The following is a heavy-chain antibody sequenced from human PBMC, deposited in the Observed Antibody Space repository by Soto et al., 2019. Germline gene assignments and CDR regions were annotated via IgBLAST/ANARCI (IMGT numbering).Heavy chain of an antibody. CDR3: ARQLAYYGSGSSP. CDR2: INYSGST. Sequence: PSETLSLTCTVSGGSVSSSEFYWGWIRQAPGKGLEWIGSINYSGSTHYNPSLKSRLTIYVDTSKNQFSPKLSSVTAADTAVYYCARQLAYYGSGSSPWGQGTLVTVS. J-gene: IGHJ4*02. V-gene: IGHV4-39*01. CDR1: GGSVSSSEFY. D-gene: IGHD3-10*01.